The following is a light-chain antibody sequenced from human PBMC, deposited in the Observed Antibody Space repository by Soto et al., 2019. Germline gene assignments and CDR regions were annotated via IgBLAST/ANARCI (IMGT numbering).Light chain of an antibody. Sequence: DIQMTQSPSSLSASVGDRVTITCRASQGISNYLAWYQQKPGKVPKLLIYAASTMHSGVPSRFSGSGSGTEFTLTISSLQPEDVAVYYCQQYNSAPQTFGQGTKVEIK. J-gene: IGKJ1*01. CDR2: AAS. CDR1: QGISNY. CDR3: QQYNSAPQT. V-gene: IGKV1-27*01.